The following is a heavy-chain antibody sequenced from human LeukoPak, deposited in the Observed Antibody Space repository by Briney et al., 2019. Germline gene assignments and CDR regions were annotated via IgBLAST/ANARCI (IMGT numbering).Heavy chain of an antibody. CDR3: AGGYSSGWIYYYYYGMDV. J-gene: IGHJ6*02. CDR1: GFTFSSYS. CDR2: ISSSSSTI. D-gene: IGHD6-19*01. V-gene: IGHV3-48*01. Sequence: GGSLGLSCAASGFTFSSYSMNWVRQAPGEGLEWVSYISSSSSTIYYADSVKGRFTISRDNAKNSLYLQMNSLRAEDTAVYYCAGGYSSGWIYYYYYGMDVWGQGTTVTVSS.